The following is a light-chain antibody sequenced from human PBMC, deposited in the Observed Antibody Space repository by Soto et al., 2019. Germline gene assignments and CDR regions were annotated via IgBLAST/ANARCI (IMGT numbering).Light chain of an antibody. J-gene: IGKJ1*01. CDR2: GAS. CDR1: QSVRSNF. V-gene: IGKV3-20*01. CDR3: QRYYSLRT. Sequence: EIVLTQSPGTLSLSPGERATLSCRASQSVRSNFLAWYQQKPGQAPRLLIYGASNRATGIPDRFSGSGSGTDFILAITRLEPEDFAMYYCQRYYSLRTFGQGTKVEI.